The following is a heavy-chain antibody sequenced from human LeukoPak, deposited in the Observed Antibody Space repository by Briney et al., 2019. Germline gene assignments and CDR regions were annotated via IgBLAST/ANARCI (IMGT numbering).Heavy chain of an antibody. CDR1: GFAFSSYS. D-gene: IGHD4-17*01. CDR2: ISSSTSTI. CDR3: TRCAYGDDYFDS. Sequence: SGGSLRLSCAASGFAFSSYSMNGVRQAPGRGLEWVSYISSSTSTIYYADSEKGRFTISRDNAKNSLYLQMNSLRDEDTAVYYCTRCAYGDDYFDSWGRRPVVTVSS. J-gene: IGHJ4*01. V-gene: IGHV3-48*02.